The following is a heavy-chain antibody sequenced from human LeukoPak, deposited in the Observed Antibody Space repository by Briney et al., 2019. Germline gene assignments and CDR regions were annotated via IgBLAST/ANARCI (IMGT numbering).Heavy chain of an antibody. V-gene: IGHV3-48*03. CDR1: GFTFSSHE. CDR3: ARGGGNDYKYNAFDI. D-gene: IGHD4-11*01. J-gene: IGHJ3*02. CDR2: ISSSGSSK. Sequence: GGSLRLSCAASGFTFSSHEMNWVRQAPGKGLECVSYISSSGSSKYYADSVEGRFTISRDNAKNSLYLQMNSLRAEDTAVYYCARGGGNDYKYNAFDIWGQGTMVTVSS.